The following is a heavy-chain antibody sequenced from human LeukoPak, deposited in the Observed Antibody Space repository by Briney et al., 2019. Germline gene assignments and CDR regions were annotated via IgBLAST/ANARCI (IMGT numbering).Heavy chain of an antibody. CDR3: VRTDTAITHFGTDV. Sequence: GGSLRLSCAASGFTFSSYWMNWVRQAPGKGLEWVANIKHDGSEKYYVDSVKGRFTISRDNAKNSLYLQMNSLRAEDTAVYYCVRTDTAITHFGTDVWGQGTTVTVSS. D-gene: IGHD5-18*01. CDR1: GFTFSSYW. V-gene: IGHV3-7*04. CDR2: IKHDGSEK. J-gene: IGHJ6*02.